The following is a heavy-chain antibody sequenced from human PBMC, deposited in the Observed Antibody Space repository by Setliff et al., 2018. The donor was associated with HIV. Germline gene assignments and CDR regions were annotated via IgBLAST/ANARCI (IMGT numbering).Heavy chain of an antibody. Sequence: QPGGSLRLSCVASGFTFSNYWMHWVRQAPGKGLVWVSRINSDGSNIRYADYVKGRFTTSRDNAKNTLFLQMNSLRAEDTAVYYCARRGLRVEDATFPYQYYYYLDVWGKGTTVTVSS. CDR2: INSDGSNI. CDR1: GFTFSNYW. CDR3: ARRGLRVEDATFPYQYYYYLDV. D-gene: IGHD2-15*01. J-gene: IGHJ6*03. V-gene: IGHV3-74*01.